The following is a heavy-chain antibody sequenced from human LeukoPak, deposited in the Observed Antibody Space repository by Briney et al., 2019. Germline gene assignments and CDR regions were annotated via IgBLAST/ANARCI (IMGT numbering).Heavy chain of an antibody. CDR1: GASISSYY. Sequence: KPSATLSLTCPVPGASISSYYWGWIRPPAGKGLEWIGRVYVTGSTNLNPALQSRVTLSVDTSKNQFSLKLTSVTAADTAVYYCARDRQWLVDHWGQGTLVTVSS. D-gene: IGHD6-19*01. J-gene: IGHJ5*02. CDR3: ARDRQWLVDH. CDR2: VYVTGST. V-gene: IGHV4-4*07.